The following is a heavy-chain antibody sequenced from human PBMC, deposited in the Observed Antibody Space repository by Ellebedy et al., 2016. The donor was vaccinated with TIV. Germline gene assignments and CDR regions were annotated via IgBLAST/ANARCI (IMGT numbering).Heavy chain of an antibody. CDR2: ISSSFTTI. D-gene: IGHD2-15*01. CDR3: ARLRGADFVGS. J-gene: IGHJ4*02. CDR1: GFTFSSYS. V-gene: IGHV3-48*01. Sequence: GESLKISCAASGFTFSSYSMNWVRQAPGKGLEWVSYISSSFTTIYYADSVKGRFTISRDNAKNSLYLQMNSLRAEDTAVYYCARLRGADFVGSWGQGTLVTVSS.